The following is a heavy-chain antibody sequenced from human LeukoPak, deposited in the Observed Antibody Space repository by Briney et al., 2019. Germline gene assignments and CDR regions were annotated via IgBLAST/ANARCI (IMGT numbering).Heavy chain of an antibody. CDR3: ARAKRGANYYGSGSYYTEEDFDY. CDR1: GYTFTSYD. J-gene: IGHJ4*02. CDR2: MNPNSGNT. D-gene: IGHD3-10*01. V-gene: IGHV1-8*01. Sequence: ASVKVSCKASGYTFTSYDIDWVRQATGQGLEWMGWMNPNSGNTGYAQKFQGRVTMTRNTSISTAYMELSSLRSDDTAVYYCARAKRGANYYGSGSYYTEEDFDYWGQGTLVTVSS.